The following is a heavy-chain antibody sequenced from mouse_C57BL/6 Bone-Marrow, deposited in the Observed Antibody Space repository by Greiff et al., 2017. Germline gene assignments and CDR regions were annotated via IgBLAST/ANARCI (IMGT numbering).Heavy chain of an antibody. Sequence: QVQLQQPGAELVMPGASVKLSCKASGYTFTSYWMHWVKQRPGQGLEWIGEIDPSDSYTNYNQKFKGKTKLTVDKSTSTAYMQLSSLTSEDSAVYYCARYGSSYDYAMAYWGQGTSVTVSS. CDR2: IDPSDSYT. V-gene: IGHV1-69*01. CDR3: ARYGSSYDYAMAY. CDR1: GYTFTSYW. D-gene: IGHD1-1*01. J-gene: IGHJ4*01.